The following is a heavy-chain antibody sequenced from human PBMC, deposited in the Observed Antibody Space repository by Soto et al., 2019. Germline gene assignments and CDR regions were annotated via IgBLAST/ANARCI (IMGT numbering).Heavy chain of an antibody. J-gene: IGHJ5*02. CDR2: ISGSGGST. CDR3: AKGIEQIYSYGSLNWFDP. V-gene: IGHV3-23*01. Sequence: GGSLRLSCAASGFTFSSYAMSWVRQAPGKGLEWVSAISGSGGSTYYADSVKGRFTISRDYSKNTLYLQMNSLRAEDTAVYYCAKGIEQIYSYGSLNWFDPWGQGTLVTVSS. CDR1: GFTFSSYA. D-gene: IGHD5-18*01.